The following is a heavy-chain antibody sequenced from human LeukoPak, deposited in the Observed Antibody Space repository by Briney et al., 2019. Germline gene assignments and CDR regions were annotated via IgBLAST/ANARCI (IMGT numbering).Heavy chain of an antibody. J-gene: IGHJ5*02. CDR1: GASISPYN. D-gene: IGHD4-17*01. Sequence: PSETLSLTCTVSGASISPYNWNWIRQPPGKGLAWIGYIYYSRSTNYNPSLKSRVTISVDTSKNQFSLQLSSVTAADTAVYYCARGNTYGDYVGWYWFDPWGQGTLVTVSS. CDR3: ARGNTYGDYVGWYWFDP. V-gene: IGHV4-59*01. CDR2: IYYSRST.